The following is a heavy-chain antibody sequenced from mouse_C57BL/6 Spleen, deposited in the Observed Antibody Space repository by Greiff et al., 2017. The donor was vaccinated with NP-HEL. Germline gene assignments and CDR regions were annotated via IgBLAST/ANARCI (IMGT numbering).Heavy chain of an antibody. CDR3: TRATFTTSQAWFAY. Sequence: EVQRVESGEGLVKPGGSLKLSCAASGFTFSSYAMSWVRQTPEKRLEWVAYISSGGDYIYYADTVKGRFTISRDNARNTLYLQMSSLKSEDTAMYYCTRATFTTSQAWFAYWGQGTLVTVSA. V-gene: IGHV5-9-1*02. D-gene: IGHD1-1*01. CDR2: ISSGGDYI. CDR1: GFTFSSYA. J-gene: IGHJ3*01.